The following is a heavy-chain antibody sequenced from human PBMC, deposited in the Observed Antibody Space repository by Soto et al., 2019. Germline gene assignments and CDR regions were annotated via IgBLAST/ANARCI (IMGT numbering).Heavy chain of an antibody. Sequence: QVQLVESGGGVVQPGRSLRLSCAASGFTFSSYAMHWVRQAPGKGLEWVAVISYDGSNKYYADSVKGRFTISRDNSKNTLYLQMNSLRADDTAVYYCARGGDIVVVVAADMMRWFDPWGQGTLVTVSS. CDR2: ISYDGSNK. D-gene: IGHD2-15*01. V-gene: IGHV3-30-3*01. CDR3: ARGGDIVVVVAADMMRWFDP. CDR1: GFTFSSYA. J-gene: IGHJ5*02.